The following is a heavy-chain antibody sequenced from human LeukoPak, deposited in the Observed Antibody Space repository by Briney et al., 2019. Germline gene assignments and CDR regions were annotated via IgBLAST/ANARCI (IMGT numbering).Heavy chain of an antibody. CDR2: ISWNGGSI. J-gene: IGHJ4*02. V-gene: IGHV3-9*01. D-gene: IGHD6-13*01. Sequence: GRSLRLSCAASGFTFDDYAMHWVRQAPGKGLEWVSGISWNGGSIGYADSVKGRFTISRDNAKNSLYLQMNSLRAEDTALYYCAKGGAAGKFPADYWGQGTLVTVSS. CDR3: AKGGAAGKFPADY. CDR1: GFTFDDYA.